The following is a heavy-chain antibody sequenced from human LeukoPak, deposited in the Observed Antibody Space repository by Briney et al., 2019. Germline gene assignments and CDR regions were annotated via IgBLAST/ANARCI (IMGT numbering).Heavy chain of an antibody. CDR1: GYTFTSYA. CDR3: ARAYSSSWYRTSAFDI. D-gene: IGHD6-13*01. J-gene: IGHJ3*02. V-gene: IGHV1-3*03. CDR2: INAGNGNT. Sequence: GASVKVSCKASGYTFTSYAMHWVRQAPGQRLEWMGWINAGNGNTKYSQEFQGRVTITRDTSASTAYMELSSLRSEDMAVYYCARAYSSSWYRTSAFDIWGQGTMVTVSS.